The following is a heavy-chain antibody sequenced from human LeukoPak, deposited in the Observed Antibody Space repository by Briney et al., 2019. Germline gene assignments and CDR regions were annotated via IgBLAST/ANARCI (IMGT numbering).Heavy chain of an antibody. Sequence: SETLSLTCTVSGGSISSGGYSWSWIRQHPGKGLEWIGYIYYSGSTYYNPSLKSRVTISVDTSKNQFSLKLSSVPAADTAVYYCARAGSYDYVWGSYRYYFDYWGQGTLVTVSS. CDR1: GGSISSGGYS. D-gene: IGHD3-16*02. CDR2: IYYSGST. CDR3: ARAGSYDYVWGSYRYYFDY. J-gene: IGHJ4*02. V-gene: IGHV4-31*03.